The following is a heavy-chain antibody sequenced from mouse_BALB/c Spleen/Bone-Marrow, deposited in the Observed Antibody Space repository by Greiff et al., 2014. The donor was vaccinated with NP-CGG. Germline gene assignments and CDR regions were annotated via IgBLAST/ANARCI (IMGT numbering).Heavy chain of an antibody. D-gene: IGHD1-2*01. Sequence: VQLQESGAELMKPGASVKISCKATGYTFSSYWIEWVKQGPGHGLEWIGEILPGSGNTNYNENFKGKATFTADTSSNTAYMQLSSLTSEDSAVYYCARRLLYYFDYWGQGTTLTVSS. V-gene: IGHV1-9*01. CDR2: ILPGSGNT. CDR3: ARRLLYYFDY. CDR1: GYTFSSYW. J-gene: IGHJ2*01.